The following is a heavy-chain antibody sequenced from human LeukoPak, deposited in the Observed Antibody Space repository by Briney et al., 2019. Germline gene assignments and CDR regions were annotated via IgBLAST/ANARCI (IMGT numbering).Heavy chain of an antibody. CDR2: ISDNSGRT. Sequence: GGSLRLSCAASGFTFRTYAMSWVRQAPGKGLEWVAAISDNSGRTYYADSVKGRFTISRDNTKNTLFVQMNSLRAEDTAVYYCAREYDSSWPSWGQGTLVTVSS. D-gene: IGHD3-22*01. J-gene: IGHJ5*02. CDR1: GFTFRTYA. V-gene: IGHV3-23*01. CDR3: AREYDSSWPS.